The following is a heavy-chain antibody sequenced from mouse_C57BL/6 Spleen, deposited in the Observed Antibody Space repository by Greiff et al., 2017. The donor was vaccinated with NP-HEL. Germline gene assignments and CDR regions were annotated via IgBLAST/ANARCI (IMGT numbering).Heavy chain of an antibody. CDR1: GFTFSDYG. Sequence: EVKLVESGGGLVKPGGSLKLSCAASGFTFSDYGMHWVRQAPEKGLEWVAYISSGSSNIYYADTVKGRFTISRDNAKNTLFLQMTSLRSEDTAMYCCARGSDYDGFAYWGQGTLVTVSA. V-gene: IGHV5-17*01. CDR3: ARGSDYDGFAY. CDR2: ISSGSSNI. D-gene: IGHD2-4*01. J-gene: IGHJ3*01.